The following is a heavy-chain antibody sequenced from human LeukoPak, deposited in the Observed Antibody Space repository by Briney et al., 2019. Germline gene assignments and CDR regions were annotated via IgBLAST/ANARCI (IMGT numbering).Heavy chain of an antibody. V-gene: IGHV4-61*01. CDR3: ARGGYSYVNY. CDR1: GGSVSSGTYY. Sequence: PSETLSLTCTVSGGSVSSGTYYWSWIRQPPGKGLEWIGYIYYSGSTNYNPSLKSRVTILVDTSKNQFSLKLSSVTAADTAVYYCARGGYSYVNYWGQGILVTVSS. CDR2: IYYSGST. D-gene: IGHD5-18*01. J-gene: IGHJ4*02.